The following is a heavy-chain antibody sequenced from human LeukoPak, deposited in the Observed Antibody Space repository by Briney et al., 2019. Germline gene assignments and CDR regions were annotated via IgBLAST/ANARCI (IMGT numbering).Heavy chain of an antibody. CDR1: GGSISSYY. J-gene: IGHJ3*02. Sequence: SETLSLTCTVSGGSISSYYWSWVRQPPGKGLEWIGYIYYSGSTNYNPSLKSRVTISVDTSKNQFSLKLSSVTAADTAVYYCARESVYGGRDYLFDIWGQGTMVTVSS. V-gene: IGHV4-59*01. CDR3: ARESVYGGRDYLFDI. CDR2: IYYSGST. D-gene: IGHD1-26*01.